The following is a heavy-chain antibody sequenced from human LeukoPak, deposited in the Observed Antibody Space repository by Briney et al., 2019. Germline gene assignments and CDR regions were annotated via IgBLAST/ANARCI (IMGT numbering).Heavy chain of an antibody. CDR3: ARVGGDLYYYYYMDV. V-gene: IGHV1-2*02. J-gene: IGHJ6*03. D-gene: IGHD2-21*02. Sequence: ASVKVSCKASGYTFTGYYMHWVRQAPGQGREWMGWINPNSGGTNYAQKFQGRVTMTRDTSISTAYMELSRLRSDDTAVYYCARVGGDLYYYYYMDVWGKGTTVTISS. CDR2: INPNSGGT. CDR1: GYTFTGYY.